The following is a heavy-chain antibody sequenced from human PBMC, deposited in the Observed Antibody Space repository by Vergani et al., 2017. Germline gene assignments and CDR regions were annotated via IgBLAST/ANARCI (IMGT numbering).Heavy chain of an antibody. CDR1: GGSISSGSYY. CDR3: ARVGVYLYYYYYYYMDV. J-gene: IGHJ6*03. D-gene: IGHD3-16*01. Sequence: QVQLQESGPGLVKPSQTLSLTCTVSGGSISSGSYYWSWIRQPAGKGLEWIGRIYTSGSTNYNPSLKSRVTISVDTSKNQFSLKLSSVTAADTAVYYCARVGVYLYYYYYYYMDVWGKGTTVTVSS. V-gene: IGHV4-61*02. CDR2: IYTSGST.